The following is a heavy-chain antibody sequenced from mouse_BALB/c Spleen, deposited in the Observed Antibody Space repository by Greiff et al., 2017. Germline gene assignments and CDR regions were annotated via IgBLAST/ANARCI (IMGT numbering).Heavy chain of an antibody. J-gene: IGHJ2*01. CDR2: ISSGGSYT. V-gene: IGHV5-9-3*01. CDR3: ARQGFITTVVAPGYFDD. Sequence: EVHLVESGGGLVKPGGSLKLSCAASGFTFSSYAMSWVRQTPEKRLEWVATISSGGSYTYYPDSVKGRFTISRDNAKNTLYLQMSSLRSEDTAMYYCARQGFITTVVAPGYFDDWGQGTTLTVSS. CDR1: GFTFSSYA. D-gene: IGHD1-1*01.